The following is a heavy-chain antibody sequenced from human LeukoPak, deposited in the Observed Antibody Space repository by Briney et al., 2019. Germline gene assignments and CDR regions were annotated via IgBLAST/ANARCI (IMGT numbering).Heavy chain of an antibody. D-gene: IGHD3-10*01. CDR3: ARRPLWFGELLDY. CDR2: IYYSGST. Sequence: SETLSLTCTVSGGSVGSASYYWSWIRQPPGKGLEWIGYIYYSGSTNYNPSLKSRVTISVDTSKNQFSLKLSSVTAADTAVYYCARRPLWFGELLDYWGQGTLVTVSS. J-gene: IGHJ4*02. V-gene: IGHV4-61*01. CDR1: GGSVGSASYY.